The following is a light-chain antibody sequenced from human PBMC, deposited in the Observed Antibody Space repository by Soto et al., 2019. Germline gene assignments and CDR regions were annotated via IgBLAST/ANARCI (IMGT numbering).Light chain of an antibody. CDR1: QAISTW. J-gene: IGKJ1*01. V-gene: IGKV1D-12*01. CDR2: SAS. CDR3: QQANSFPRT. Sequence: DIQMTQSPSSVSASVGDRVTITYRASQAISTWLAWYQQNPGKAPKLLIYSASNLQSGVPSRFSGSGSGTDFTLTISSLQPEDFATYYCQQANSFPRTFGQGTKVEIK.